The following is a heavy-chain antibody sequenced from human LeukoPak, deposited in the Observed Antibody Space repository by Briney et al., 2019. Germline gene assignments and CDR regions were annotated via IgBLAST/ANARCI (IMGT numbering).Heavy chain of an antibody. J-gene: IGHJ4*02. D-gene: IGHD5-12*01. V-gene: IGHV4-39*07. CDR2: IYYSGDT. Sequence: SETLSLTCTVSGGSISSGSYYWSWIRQPAGKGLEWLGSIYYSGDTYNNPPLKSRVTISVDTAKSQFSLRLSSVTAADTAVYYCARDVAGNTFDYWGQGTLVTVSS. CDR1: GGSISSGSYY. CDR3: ARDVAGNTFDY.